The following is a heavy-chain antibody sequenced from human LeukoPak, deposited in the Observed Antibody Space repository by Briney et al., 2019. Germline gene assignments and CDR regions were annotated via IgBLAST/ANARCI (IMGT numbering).Heavy chain of an antibody. D-gene: IGHD1-26*01. V-gene: IGHV1-18*01. J-gene: IGHJ4*02. CDR2: ISAYNGNT. Sequence: ASVKVSCKASGYTFTDYGITWVRQTPTQGLQWMGWISAYNGNTNYAQDIQGRATMTTDTSTTTAYMELRNLRSDDTAVYYCARGGRWESHTDYWGQGTPVIVSS. CDR3: ARGGRWESHTDY. CDR1: GYTFTDYG.